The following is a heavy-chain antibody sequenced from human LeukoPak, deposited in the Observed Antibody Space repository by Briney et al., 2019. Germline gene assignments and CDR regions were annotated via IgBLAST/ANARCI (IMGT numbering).Heavy chain of an antibody. CDR1: GGTFSSYA. CDR3: ARAATTVIDHYFDY. V-gene: IGHV1-69*06. D-gene: IGHD4-17*01. Sequence: ASVKVSCKASGGTFSSYAISCVRQGPGQGLGWMGGIIPIFGTANYAQKFQGRVTITADKSTSTAYMELSSLRSEDTAVYYCARAATTVIDHYFDYWGQGTLVTVSS. J-gene: IGHJ4*02. CDR2: IIPIFGTA.